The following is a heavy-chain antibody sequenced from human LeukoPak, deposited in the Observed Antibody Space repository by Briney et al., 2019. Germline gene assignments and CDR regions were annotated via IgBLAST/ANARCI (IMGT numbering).Heavy chain of an antibody. CDR2: ISYTGST. V-gene: IGHV4-31*03. CDR1: GGSISSGDYY. CDR3: ARDRSRYSSTWGFDY. D-gene: IGHD6-13*01. J-gene: IGHJ4*02. Sequence: PSETLSLTCTVSGGSISSGDYYWSWIRQHPGKGLEWIGYISYTGSTYYNPSLKSRVTISADTSENQFSLKLSSVTAADTAVYYCARDRSRYSSTWGFDYWGQGTLVTVSS.